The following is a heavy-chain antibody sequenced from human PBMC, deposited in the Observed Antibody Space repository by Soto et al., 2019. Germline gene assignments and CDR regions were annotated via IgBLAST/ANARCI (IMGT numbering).Heavy chain of an antibody. CDR1: GYTFTSYY. D-gene: IGHD2-8*01. CDR3: ASPLPTRIKLYPSDAFDI. J-gene: IGHJ3*02. V-gene: IGHV1-46*01. CDR2: INPSGGST. Sequence: ASVKVSCKASGYTFTSYYMHWVRQAPGQGLEWMGIINPSGGSTSYAQQFQGRVTMTRDTSTSTVYKELSSLRSEDTAVYFCASPLPTRIKLYPSDAFDIWGRGTMVTVSS.